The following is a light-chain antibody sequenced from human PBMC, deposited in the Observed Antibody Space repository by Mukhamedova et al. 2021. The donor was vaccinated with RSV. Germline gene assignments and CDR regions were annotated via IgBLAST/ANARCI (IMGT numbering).Light chain of an antibody. V-gene: IGKV1-27*01. Sequence: WYQRRAHGKVPKLLIYGASTLQSGVPSRFSGSGSGTDFTLTISSLQPEDVATYYCQKYFSAPYTFGQGTKLEIK. CDR2: GAS. CDR3: QKYFSAPYT. J-gene: IGKJ2*01.